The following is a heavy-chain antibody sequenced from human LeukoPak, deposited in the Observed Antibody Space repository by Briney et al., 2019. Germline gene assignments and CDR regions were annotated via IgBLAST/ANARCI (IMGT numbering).Heavy chain of an antibody. J-gene: IGHJ6*03. CDR2: ISSSGSTI. V-gene: IGHV3-48*03. CDR1: GFTFSSYE. CDR3: AGKYGSGSYYYMDV. D-gene: IGHD3-10*01. Sequence: GGSLRLSCAASGFTFSSYEMNWVRQAPGKGLEWVSYISSSGSTIYYADSVKGRFTISRDNAKNSLYLQMNSLRAEDTAVYYCAGKYGSGSYYYMDVWGKGTTVTVSS.